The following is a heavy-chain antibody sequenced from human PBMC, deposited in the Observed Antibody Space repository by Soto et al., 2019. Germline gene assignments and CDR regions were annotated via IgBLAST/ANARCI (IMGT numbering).Heavy chain of an antibody. CDR3: AKDAIVGPTTDYYYGMDA. D-gene: IGHD1-26*01. CDR1: GFTFSTSA. CDR2: ISGSGGRT. Sequence: EVQLSESGGGLVQPGRSLRLSCAASGFTFSTSAMSWVRQAPGKGLEWVAGISGSGGRTYYADSMKGRVTIYRDKSNKTVHLQVNSLRVDDSGAYFCAKDAIVGPTTDYYYGMDAWGQGTTVTVSS. V-gene: IGHV3-23*01. J-gene: IGHJ6*02.